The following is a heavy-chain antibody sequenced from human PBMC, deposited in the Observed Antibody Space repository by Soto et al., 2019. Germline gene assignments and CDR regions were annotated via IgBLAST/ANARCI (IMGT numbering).Heavy chain of an antibody. CDR2: IYYSGST. D-gene: IGHD3-22*01. J-gene: IGHJ5*02. CDR1: GGSISSGDYY. CDR3: ARDRNYYDSSGYYGVYNWFDP. V-gene: IGHV4-30-4*01. Sequence: SETLSLTCTVSGGSISSGDYYWSWIRQPPGKGLEWIGYIYYSGSTYYNPSLKSRVTISVDTSKNQFSLKLSSVTAADTAVYYCARDRNYYDSSGYYGVYNWFDPWGQGTLVTVSS.